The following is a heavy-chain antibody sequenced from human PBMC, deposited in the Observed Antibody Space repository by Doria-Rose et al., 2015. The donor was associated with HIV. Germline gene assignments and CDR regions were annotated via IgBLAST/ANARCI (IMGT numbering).Heavy chain of an antibody. CDR3: AKAPIIGPKYYFYMDV. J-gene: IGHJ6*03. CDR2: ISWDSGAK. V-gene: IGHV3-9*01. CDR1: GFSFESYA. Sequence: VQLQESGGGLVQPGRSLRLSCVGSGFSFESYAMHWVRLAPGKGLAWVAGISWDSGAKGNADSVEVRFTISRDNAKKSVYLEMRSLRPEDTAFYYCAKAPIIGPKYYFYMDVWGKGTSVAVSS. D-gene: IGHD3-3*01.